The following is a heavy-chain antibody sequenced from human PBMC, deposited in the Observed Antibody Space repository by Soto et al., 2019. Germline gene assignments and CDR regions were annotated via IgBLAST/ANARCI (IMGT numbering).Heavy chain of an antibody. V-gene: IGHV3-21*01. CDR3: ARAPYYYDSRGYWAY. Sequence: PGGSLRLSFAASGFTFSSYSLNCVRQAPGKGLEWVSSISSSSSYIYYADSVKGRFTISRDNAKSSLYLQMNSLRAEDTAVYYCARAPYYYDSRGYWAYWGQGT. J-gene: IGHJ4*02. CDR2: ISSSSSYI. D-gene: IGHD3-22*01. CDR1: GFTFSSYS.